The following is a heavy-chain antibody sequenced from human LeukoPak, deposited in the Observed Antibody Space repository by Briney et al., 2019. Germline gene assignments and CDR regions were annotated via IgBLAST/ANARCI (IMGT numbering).Heavy chain of an antibody. CDR1: GGSISSSSYY. J-gene: IGHJ4*02. CDR2: IYYSGST. V-gene: IGHV4-39*01. Sequence: PSETLSLTCTVSGGSISSSSYYWGWIRQPPGKGLEWIGSIYYSGSTYYNPSLKSRVTIPVDTSKNQFSLKLSSVTAADTAVYYCARHGIPAAGTLYYFDYWGQGTLVTVSS. D-gene: IGHD6-13*01. CDR3: ARHGIPAAGTLYYFDY.